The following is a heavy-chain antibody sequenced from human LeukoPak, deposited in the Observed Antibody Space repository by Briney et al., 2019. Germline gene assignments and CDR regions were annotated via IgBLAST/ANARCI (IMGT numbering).Heavy chain of an antibody. D-gene: IGHD1-1*01. Sequence: SETLSLTCTVSGGSISSSSYYWGWIRQPPGKGLEWIGSIYYSGSTYYNPSLKSRVTISVDTSKNQFSLKLSSVTAADTAVYYCARGGRYAPSYYFDYWGQGTLVTVSS. CDR1: GGSISSSSYY. V-gene: IGHV4-39*01. J-gene: IGHJ4*02. CDR2: IYYSGST. CDR3: ARGGRYAPSYYFDY.